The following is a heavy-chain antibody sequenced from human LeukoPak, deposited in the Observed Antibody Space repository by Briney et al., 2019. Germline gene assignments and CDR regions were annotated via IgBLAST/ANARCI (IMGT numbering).Heavy chain of an antibody. CDR1: GGSISSGSYY. V-gene: IGHV4-61*02. Sequence: SQTLSLTCTVSGGSISSGSYYWSWIRQPAGKGLEWIGRIYTSGSTNYNPSLKSRVTISVDTSKNQFSLKLSSVTAAVTAVYYCARSRGRGYSSGSIDYWGQGTLVTVSS. J-gene: IGHJ4*02. CDR3: ARSRGRGYSSGSIDY. D-gene: IGHD6-19*01. CDR2: IYTSGST.